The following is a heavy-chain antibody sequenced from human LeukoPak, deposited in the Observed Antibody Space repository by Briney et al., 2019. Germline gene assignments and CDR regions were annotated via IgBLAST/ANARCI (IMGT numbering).Heavy chain of an antibody. Sequence: ASVKVSCKASGYTFTGYYMHWVRQAPGQGLEWMGWINTNTGNPTYAQGFTGRFVFSLDTSVSTAYLQISSLKAEDTAVYYCARGHSGSYYVYWGQGTLVTVSS. CDR3: ARGHSGSYYVY. J-gene: IGHJ4*02. CDR1: GYTFTGYY. CDR2: INTNTGNP. V-gene: IGHV7-4-1*02. D-gene: IGHD1-26*01.